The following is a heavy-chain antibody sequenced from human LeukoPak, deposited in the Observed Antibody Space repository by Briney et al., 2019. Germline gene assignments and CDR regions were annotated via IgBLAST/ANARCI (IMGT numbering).Heavy chain of an antibody. V-gene: IGHV1-2*02. J-gene: IGHJ5*02. Sequence: GASVKVSCKASGYTFTGYYMHWVRQAPGQGLEWMGWINPNSGGTNYAQKFQGRVTMTRDTSISTAYMELSRLRSDDTAVYYCARARAATSYDSSGYYFGYWFDPWGQGTLVTVSS. D-gene: IGHD3-22*01. CDR2: INPNSGGT. CDR3: ARARAATSYDSSGYYFGYWFDP. CDR1: GYTFTGYY.